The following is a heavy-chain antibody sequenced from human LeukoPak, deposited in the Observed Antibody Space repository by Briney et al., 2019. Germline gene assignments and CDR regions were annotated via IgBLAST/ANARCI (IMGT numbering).Heavy chain of an antibody. CDR1: GYTFTSYG. CDR3: ARDRSSSWPWGPDAFDI. V-gene: IGHV1-18*01. Sequence: GSVKVSCKASGYTFTSYGISWVRQAPGQELEWMGWISAYNGNTNYAQKLQGRVTMTTDTSTSTAYMELRSLRSDDTAVYYCARDRSSSWPWGPDAFDIWGQGTMVTVSS. J-gene: IGHJ3*02. CDR2: ISAYNGNT. D-gene: IGHD6-13*01.